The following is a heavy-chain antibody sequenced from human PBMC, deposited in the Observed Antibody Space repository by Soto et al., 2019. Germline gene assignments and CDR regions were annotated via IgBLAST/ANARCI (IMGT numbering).Heavy chain of an antibody. J-gene: IGHJ5*02. D-gene: IGHD6-19*01. V-gene: IGHV3-49*03. CDR2: IRSKAYGGTT. CDR1: GFTIGDYA. Sequence: PGGSLRLSCTASGFTIGDYAMSWFRQAPGKGLEWVGFIRSKAYGGTTEYAASVKGRFTISRDDSKSIAYLQMNSLKTEDTAVYYCTRAPSSGWYSPGWFDPWGQGTLVTVSS. CDR3: TRAPSSGWYSPGWFDP.